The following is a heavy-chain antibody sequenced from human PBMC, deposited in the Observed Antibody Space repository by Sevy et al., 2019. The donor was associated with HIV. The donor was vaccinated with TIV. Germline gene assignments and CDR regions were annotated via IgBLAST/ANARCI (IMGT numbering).Heavy chain of an antibody. CDR1: NLTFEDYA. D-gene: IGHD6-13*01. J-gene: IGHJ6*02. CDR2: ISWNGADI. V-gene: IGHV3-9*01. Sequence: GGSLRLSCAASNLTFEDYAMHWVRRAPGKGLEWVSGISWNGADIGFAASVKGRFTISRDNAKSSVYLQINSLTPEDTGVYYCAKGQQLITQSGSYFYYGMHVWGQGTTVTVSS. CDR3: AKGQQLITQSGSYFYYGMHV.